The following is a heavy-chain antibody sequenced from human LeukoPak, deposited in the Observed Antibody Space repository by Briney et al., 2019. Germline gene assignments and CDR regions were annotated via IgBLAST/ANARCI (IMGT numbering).Heavy chain of an antibody. CDR1: GYTFTGYY. D-gene: IGHD3-22*01. Sequence: ASVKVSCKASGYTFTGYYMHWVRQAPGQGLEWMGWRNPNSGGTNYAQKFQGRVTMTRDTSISTAYMELSRLRSDDTAVYYCARDLFPYYYDSSGYYYDYWGQGTLVTVSS. V-gene: IGHV1-2*02. CDR2: RNPNSGGT. J-gene: IGHJ4*02. CDR3: ARDLFPYYYDSSGYYYDY.